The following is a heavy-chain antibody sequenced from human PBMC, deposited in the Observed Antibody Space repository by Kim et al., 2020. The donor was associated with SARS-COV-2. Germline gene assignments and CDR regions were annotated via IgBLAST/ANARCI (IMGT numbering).Heavy chain of an antibody. D-gene: IGHD6-19*01. CDR2: IYYSGST. Sequence: SETLSLTCTVSGGSISSSSYYWGWIRQPPGKGLEWIGSIYYSGSTYYNPSLKSRVTISVDTSKNQCSLKLSSVTAADTAVYYCARHEGQGQWLYDAFDIWGQGTMVTVSS. J-gene: IGHJ3*02. V-gene: IGHV4-39*01. CDR1: GGSISSSSYY. CDR3: ARHEGQGQWLYDAFDI.